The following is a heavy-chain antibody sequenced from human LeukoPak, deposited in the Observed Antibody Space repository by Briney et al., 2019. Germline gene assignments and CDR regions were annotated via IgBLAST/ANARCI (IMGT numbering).Heavy chain of an antibody. V-gene: IGHV1-18*01. CDR1: GYTFTNYG. J-gene: IGHJ4*02. CDR2: ISDYNDNT. Sequence: VASVKVSCKASGYTFTNYGISWVRQAPGQGLEWMGWISDYNDNTNYAQKFQGRLTVTTDTSTSTTYMELRSLRSDDTAVYYCARDGTSTDDYWGQGTLVTVSS. D-gene: IGHD2-2*01. CDR3: ARDGTSTDDY.